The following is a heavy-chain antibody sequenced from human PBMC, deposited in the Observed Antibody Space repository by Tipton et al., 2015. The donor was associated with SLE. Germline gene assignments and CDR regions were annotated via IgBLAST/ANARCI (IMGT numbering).Heavy chain of an antibody. CDR3: ARLGIVGGAFDI. D-gene: IGHD2-15*01. CDR2: IYTSGST. V-gene: IGHV4-4*09. CDR1: GGSISSYY. J-gene: IGHJ3*02. Sequence: TLSLTCTVSGGSISSYYWSWIRQPPGKGLEWIGYIYTSGSTNYNPSLKSRVTISVDTSKNQFSLKLSSVTAADTAVYYCARLGIVGGAFDIWGQGTMVTVSS.